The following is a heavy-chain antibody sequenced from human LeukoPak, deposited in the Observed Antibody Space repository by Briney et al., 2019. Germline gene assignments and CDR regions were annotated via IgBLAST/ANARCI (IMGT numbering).Heavy chain of an antibody. D-gene: IGHD2-2*01. CDR3: ARDRGYHRFYP. CDR1: GLTFRIYW. V-gene: IGHV3-7*04. J-gene: IGHJ5*02. Sequence: PGGSLRLSCAASGLTFRIYWLSCVRQAPGKGLEWVANIKQDGSEKYYVDSVKGRFTLSRGNTKNSLFLQMNSLRVEDTAEYYVARDRGYHRFYPWGLGTLVTVSS. CDR2: IKQDGSEK.